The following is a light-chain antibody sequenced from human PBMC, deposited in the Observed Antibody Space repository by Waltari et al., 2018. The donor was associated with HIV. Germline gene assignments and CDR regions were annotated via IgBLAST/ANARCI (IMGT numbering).Light chain of an antibody. V-gene: IGLV3-9*01. J-gene: IGLJ2*01. CDR3: QVWHYSVF. CDR1: NVGTKD. Sequence: SYELTQPLSVSVALGQTARITCGGNNVGTKDVHWYQQKSGQAPLLVIYNDVNRPSGIPERFSASRSRNTATLTIRGAQAGDEADYYCQVWHYSVFFGGGTKLTVL. CDR2: NDV.